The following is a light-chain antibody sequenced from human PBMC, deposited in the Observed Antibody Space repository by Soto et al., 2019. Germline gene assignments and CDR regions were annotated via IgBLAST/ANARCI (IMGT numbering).Light chain of an antibody. CDR2: GAS. J-gene: IGKJ2*01. Sequence: ENVLTQSPGTLSLSPGEGATLSCRASHSVSTRYVAWYQQKPGQAPSLLIYGASSRATGILDRFSCSGSGTAFTITISSLAPEDSAVYYCHQSGSSPYTFGQGTKLEIK. CDR1: HSVSTRY. V-gene: IGKV3-20*01. CDR3: HQSGSSPYT.